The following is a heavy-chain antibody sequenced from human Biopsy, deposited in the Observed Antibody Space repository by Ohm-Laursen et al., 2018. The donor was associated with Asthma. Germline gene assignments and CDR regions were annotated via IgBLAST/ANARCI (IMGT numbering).Heavy chain of an antibody. CDR2: LIPVLGTT. Sequence: VSCTASGDSFSNYAISWVRQPPGQGLEWMGGLIPVLGTTDHAQMFEGRVTITADESTSTAYMELSSLSSEDTAVYYCARGYSGSDRIVYYYSGLEVWGQGTTVTVSS. J-gene: IGHJ6*02. CDR1: GDSFSNYA. D-gene: IGHD5-12*01. V-gene: IGHV1-69*01. CDR3: ARGYSGSDRIVYYYSGLEV.